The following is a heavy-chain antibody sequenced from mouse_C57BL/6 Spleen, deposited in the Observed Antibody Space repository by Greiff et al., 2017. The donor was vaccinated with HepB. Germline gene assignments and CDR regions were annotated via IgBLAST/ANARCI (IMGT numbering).Heavy chain of an antibody. V-gene: IGHV1-55*01. D-gene: IGHD3-1*01. CDR1: GYTFTSYW. CDR2: IYPGSGST. CDR3: ARAGPIPEVDY. Sequence: VKLQQPGAELVKPGASVKMSCKASGYTFTSYWITWVKQRPGQGLEWIGDIYPGSGSTNYNEKFKSKATLTVDTSSSTAYMQLSSLTSEDSAVYYCARAGPIPEVDYWGQGTSVTVSS. J-gene: IGHJ4*01.